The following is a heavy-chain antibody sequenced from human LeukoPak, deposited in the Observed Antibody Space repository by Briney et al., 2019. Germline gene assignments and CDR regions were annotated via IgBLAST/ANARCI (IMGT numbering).Heavy chain of an antibody. CDR3: ARQTGAAAATGGYYFDY. CDR1: GFTFTSYW. Sequence: GGSLRLSCAASGFTFTSYWMYWVRRAPGKGLVWVSRINTDGSSTSYADSVKGRFTISRDNAKNTLYLQMNSLRADDTAVYYCARQTGAAAATGGYYFDYWGQGTLVTVSS. D-gene: IGHD6-13*01. J-gene: IGHJ4*02. V-gene: IGHV3-74*01. CDR2: INTDGSST.